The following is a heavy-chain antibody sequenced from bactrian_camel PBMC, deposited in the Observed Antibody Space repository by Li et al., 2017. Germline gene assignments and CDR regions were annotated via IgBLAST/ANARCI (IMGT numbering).Heavy chain of an antibody. Sequence: QVQLVESGGGSVQAGGSLTLSCAVHGYSDRVNCMGWYREVPGKGREGVAAIDRNVRSAYSGSVKGRFTISHDNTETTVLLQMSAHQPEDSAMYYCSSAPPGYENFCAPTWNFPFGSWGQGTQVTVS. CDR1: GYSDRVNC. CDR2: IDRNVRS. CDR3: SSAPPGYENFCAPTWNFPFGS. J-gene: IGHJ6*01. V-gene: IGHV3S53*01. D-gene: IGHD3*01.